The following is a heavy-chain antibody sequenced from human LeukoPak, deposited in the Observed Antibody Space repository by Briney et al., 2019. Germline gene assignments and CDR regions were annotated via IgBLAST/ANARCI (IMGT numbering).Heavy chain of an antibody. J-gene: IGHJ4*02. CDR2: IYYSGST. CDR1: GGSISSTGYY. V-gene: IGHV4-39*01. D-gene: IGHD5-24*01. Sequence: SETLSLTCTVSGGSISSTGYYWGWIRQPPGKGLEWIGTIYYSGSTYYNPSLKSRVTISVDTSKNQFSLKLSSVTAADTAVYCCARQGYSIPKGYFDYWGQGTLVTVSS. CDR3: ARQGYSIPKGYFDY.